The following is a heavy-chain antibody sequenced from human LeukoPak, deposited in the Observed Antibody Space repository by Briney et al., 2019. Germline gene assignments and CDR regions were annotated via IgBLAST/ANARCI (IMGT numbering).Heavy chain of an antibody. CDR2: IYYSGST. D-gene: IGHD5-12*01. V-gene: IGHV4-4*02. J-gene: IGHJ4*02. CDR1: SASIFSSNW. CDR3: ARDGLVDVDIVAGVFDY. Sequence: SETLSLTCTVSSASIFSSNWWSWVRQPPGKGLEWIGYIYYSGSTNYNPSLKSRVTISVDTSKNQFSLKLSSVTAADTAVYYCARDGLVDVDIVAGVFDYWGQGTLVTVSS.